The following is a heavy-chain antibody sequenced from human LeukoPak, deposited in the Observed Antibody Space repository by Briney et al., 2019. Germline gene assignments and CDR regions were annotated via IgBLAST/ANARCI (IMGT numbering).Heavy chain of an antibody. CDR3: ARHRDY. CDR1: GGSIGSTNYY. CDR2: IYYSGCT. Sequence: SETLSLTCTVSGGSIGSTNYYWGWIRQPPGKGLEWIGSIYYSGCTYYNSSLKSRVTISVDTSKNQFSLKVSSVTAADTAVYYCARHRDYWGQGTLVTVAS. V-gene: IGHV4-39*01. J-gene: IGHJ4*02.